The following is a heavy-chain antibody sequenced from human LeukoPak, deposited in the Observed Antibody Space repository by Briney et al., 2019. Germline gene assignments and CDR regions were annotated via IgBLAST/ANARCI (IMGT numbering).Heavy chain of an antibody. Sequence: GGSLRLSCAASGFTFSTYAMHWVRQAPGKGLEWVAVISYDGSNKYYADSVKGRFTISRDNSKNTLFLQMNSLRAEDTAVYYCARAKIASPVIYYYMDVWGKGTTVTVSS. J-gene: IGHJ6*03. V-gene: IGHV3-30*04. CDR2: ISYDGSNK. CDR1: GFTFSTYA. CDR3: ARAKIASPVIYYYMDV. D-gene: IGHD3-22*01.